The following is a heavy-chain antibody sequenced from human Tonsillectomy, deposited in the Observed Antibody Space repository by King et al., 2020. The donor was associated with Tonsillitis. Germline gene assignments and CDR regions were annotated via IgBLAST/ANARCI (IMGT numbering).Heavy chain of an antibody. CDR1: GGSFNGYY. Sequence: VQLQQSDAGLLKPSETLSLTCGVYGGSFNGYYWSWIRHSPGKGLECIWEINHAGGTPYNPSLERRVTISVDTSKNQFSLKLTSVTAADTSVYYCTSIPWNMRVHYYYMDVWGKGTTVTVSS. CDR2: INHAGGT. D-gene: IGHD2/OR15-2a*01. V-gene: IGHV4-34*01. J-gene: IGHJ6*03. CDR3: TSIPWNMRVHYYYMDV.